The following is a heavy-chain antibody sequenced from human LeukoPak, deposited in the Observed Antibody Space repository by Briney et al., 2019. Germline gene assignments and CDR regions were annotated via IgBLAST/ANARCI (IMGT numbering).Heavy chain of an antibody. J-gene: IGHJ6*03. CDR1: GGSISDYY. V-gene: IGHV4-59*01. Sequence: KPSETLSLTCTVSGGSISDYYWNWIRQPPGKGLEWIGYIYYNGSTTYNPSLKSRVTMSVDTAKNQFSLKLRSVTAADTAVYYCARGDFCSKSNCYLRPMDVWGKGTTVTVSS. CDR2: IYYNGST. CDR3: ARGDFCSKSNCYLRPMDV. D-gene: IGHD3-3*01.